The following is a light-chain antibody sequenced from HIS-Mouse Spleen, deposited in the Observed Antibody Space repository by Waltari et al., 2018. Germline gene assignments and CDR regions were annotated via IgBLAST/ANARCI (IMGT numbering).Light chain of an antibody. V-gene: IGLV2-14*03. Sequence: QSALTQPASVSGSPGQSITISCTGTSSDVGGYNYVSWYQQHPGKAPKLMIYDVSNRSLGVANRFSGSKSGNGASLTISGLQAEDEADYYCSSYTSSSTYVFGAGTKVSVL. J-gene: IGLJ1*01. CDR3: SSYTSSSTYV. CDR1: SSDVGGYNY. CDR2: DVS.